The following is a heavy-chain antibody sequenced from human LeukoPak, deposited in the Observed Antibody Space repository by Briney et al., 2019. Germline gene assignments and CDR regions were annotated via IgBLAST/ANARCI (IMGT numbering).Heavy chain of an antibody. CDR3: ASYCSSTSCPHRRAFDI. V-gene: IGHV4-59*05. CDR2: IYYSGST. D-gene: IGHD2-2*01. CDR1: GFTVNNNY. Sequence: GSLRLSCAASGFTVNNNYMSWVRQAPGKGLEWIGSIYYSGSTYYNPSLKSRVTISVDTSKNQFSLKLSSVTAADTAVYYCASYCSSTSCPHRRAFDIWGQGTMVTVSS. J-gene: IGHJ3*02.